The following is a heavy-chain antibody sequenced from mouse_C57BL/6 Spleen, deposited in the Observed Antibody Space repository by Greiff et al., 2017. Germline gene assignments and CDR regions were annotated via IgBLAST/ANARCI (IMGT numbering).Heavy chain of an antibody. CDR1: GYSITSGYY. CDR2: ISYDGST. Sequence: EVKLVESGPGLVKPSQSLSLTCSVTGYSITSGYYWNWIRQFPGNKLEWMGYISYDGSTNYNPSLKNRISITRDPAKNQVFLKLNSLTTEDTATYYCARVDYYYGSSLGWFAYWGQGTLVTVSA. J-gene: IGHJ3*01. CDR3: ARVDYYYGSSLGWFAY. V-gene: IGHV3-6*01. D-gene: IGHD1-1*01.